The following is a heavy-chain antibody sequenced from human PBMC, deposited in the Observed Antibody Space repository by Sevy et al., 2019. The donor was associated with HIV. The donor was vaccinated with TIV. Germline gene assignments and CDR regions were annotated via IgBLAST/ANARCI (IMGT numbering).Heavy chain of an antibody. CDR3: ARALAYYDFWSGLRGRLDV. CDR2: ISAYNGNR. J-gene: IGHJ6*02. CDR1: GYTFTSYG. D-gene: IGHD3-3*01. V-gene: IGHV1-18*01. Sequence: ASVKVSCKASGYTFTSYGSSWVRQAPGQGLEWMGWISAYNGNRNYAQMLQGRVTMTTDTSTSTAYMRLRSLRSDDTAVYYCARALAYYDFWSGLRGRLDVWGQGTTVTVSS.